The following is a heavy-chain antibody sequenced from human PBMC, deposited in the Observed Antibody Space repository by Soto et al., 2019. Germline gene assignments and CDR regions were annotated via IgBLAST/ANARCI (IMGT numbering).Heavy chain of an antibody. V-gene: IGHV3-30*18. CDR2: ISYDGNNK. D-gene: IGHD1-7*01. CDR1: GFTFSIYA. J-gene: IGHJ4*02. Sequence: GGSLRLSCAASGFTFSIYAIHWVRQAPGKGLEWVAVISYDGNNKYYTDSVKGRFTISRDNSKNTVFLQMNSLRAEDTAVYYCAQATRPDWNYEPYFDYWGQGTLVTVSS. CDR3: AQATRPDWNYEPYFDY.